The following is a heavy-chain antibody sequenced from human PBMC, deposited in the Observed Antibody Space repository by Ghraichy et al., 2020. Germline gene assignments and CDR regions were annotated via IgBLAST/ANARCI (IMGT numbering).Heavy chain of an antibody. Sequence: GGSLRLSCAASGFSFSDYTMNWVRQAPGKGLEWVSSISSRSSYIYYADSVKGRFTISRDNAKNALYLQTNSLRVEDTAMYYCAGAYCGYDCSIGIWFDPWDQGTLVTVSS. D-gene: IGHD2-21*01. CDR1: GFSFSDYT. CDR2: ISSRSSYI. V-gene: IGHV3-21*01. CDR3: AGAYCGYDCSIGIWFDP. J-gene: IGHJ5*02.